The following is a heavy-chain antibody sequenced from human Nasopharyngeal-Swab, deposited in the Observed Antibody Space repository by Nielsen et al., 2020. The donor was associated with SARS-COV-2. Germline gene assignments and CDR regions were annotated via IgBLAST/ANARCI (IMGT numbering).Heavy chain of an antibody. D-gene: IGHD5/OR15-5a*01. V-gene: IGHV3-23*01. J-gene: IGHJ4*02. CDR1: GLTIANYA. CDR3: AKLGLFAGYDYSVAY. Sequence: GGSLRLSCAASGLTIANYAMSWVRQAPGKGLEWVSGISCSGGSTYYADSVKGQFTISKDNSRNTVYLQMNSLRAEDTAVYYCAKLGLFAGYDYSVAYWGQGTLVTVSS. CDR2: ISCSGGST.